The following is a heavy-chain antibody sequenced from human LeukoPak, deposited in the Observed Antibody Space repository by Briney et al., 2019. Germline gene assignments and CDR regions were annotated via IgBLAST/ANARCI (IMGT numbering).Heavy chain of an antibody. Sequence: SGTLSLTCTVSGASVSSGSYYWSWIRQPPGKGLEWIGYIYYSGSTNYNPSLKSRVTISVDTSKNQFSLKLSSVTAADTAVYYCARGSRGYTYGWGQGTLVTVSS. CDR3: ARGSRGYTYG. J-gene: IGHJ4*02. D-gene: IGHD5-18*01. V-gene: IGHV4-61*01. CDR1: GASVSSGSYY. CDR2: IYYSGST.